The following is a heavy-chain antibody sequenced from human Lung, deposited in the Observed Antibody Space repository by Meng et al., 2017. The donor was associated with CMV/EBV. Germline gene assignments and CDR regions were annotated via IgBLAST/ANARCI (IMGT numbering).Heavy chain of an antibody. CDR3: ARDRGSSEYYLDN. J-gene: IGHJ4*01. CDR1: GFTFEDYG. D-gene: IGHD1-26*01. Sequence: LSLTXAASGFTFEDYGMSWVRQVPGKGLEWVSSIIWNGAGTSYADSVKGRFIISRDNAKNSLYLQMNSLRAEDTALYYCARDRGSSEYYLDNWGQGTLVTVSS. CDR2: IIWNGAGT. V-gene: IGHV3-20*04.